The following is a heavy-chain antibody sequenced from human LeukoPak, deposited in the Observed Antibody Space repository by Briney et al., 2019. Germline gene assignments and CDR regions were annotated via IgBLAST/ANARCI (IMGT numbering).Heavy chain of an antibody. V-gene: IGHV4-59*08. CDR1: GGSISNYY. D-gene: IGHD2-2*01. CDR3: ARRVYQEPFDY. J-gene: IGHJ4*02. Sequence: SETLFLTCTVSGGSISNYYWSWIRQPPGKGLEWIGFIYYSGNTNYTPSLKSRVTISVDTSKNQFSLKLSSVTAADTAVYYCARRVYQEPFDYWGQGTLVTVSS. CDR2: IYYSGNT.